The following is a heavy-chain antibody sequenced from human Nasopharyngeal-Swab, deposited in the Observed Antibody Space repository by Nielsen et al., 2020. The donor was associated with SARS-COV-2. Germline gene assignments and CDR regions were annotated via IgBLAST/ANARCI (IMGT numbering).Heavy chain of an antibody. V-gene: IGHV3-43*02. CDR3: AKGWFGELFGAFDI. D-gene: IGHD3-10*01. Sequence: GESLKISCAASGFTFDDYAMHWVRQAPGKGLEWVSLISGDGGSTYYADSVRGRFTISRDNSKNSLYLQMNSLRTEDTALYYCAKGWFGELFGAFDIWGQGTMVTFSS. CDR2: ISGDGGST. J-gene: IGHJ3*02. CDR1: GFTFDDYA.